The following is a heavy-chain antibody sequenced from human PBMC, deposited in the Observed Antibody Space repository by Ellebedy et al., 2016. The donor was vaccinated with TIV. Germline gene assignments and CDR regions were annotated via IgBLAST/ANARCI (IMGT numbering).Heavy chain of an antibody. CDR1: GFTFSSYG. J-gene: IGHJ4*02. D-gene: IGHD3-10*01. CDR3: AREGPMLRGVIDEDY. CDR2: ISYDGSNK. V-gene: IGHV3-30*03. Sequence: GGSLRLSCAASGFTFSSYGMHWVRQAPGKGLEWVAVISYDGSNKYYADSVKGRFTISRDNSKNTLYLQMNSLRAEDTAVYYCAREGPMLRGVIDEDYWGQGTLVTVSS.